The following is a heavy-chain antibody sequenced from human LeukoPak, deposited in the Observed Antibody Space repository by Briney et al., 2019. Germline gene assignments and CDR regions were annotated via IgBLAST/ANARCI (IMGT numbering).Heavy chain of an antibody. D-gene: IGHD1-1*01. CDR3: ARDSPNFWNQPSLPDY. J-gene: IGHJ4*02. CDR2: ISAYNGNT. CDR1: GYTFISYG. V-gene: IGHV1-18*01. Sequence: GASVKVSCKASGYTFISYGISWVRQAPGQGLEWMGWISAYNGNTNYAQKLQGRVTMTTDTSTSTAYMELRSLRSDDTAVYYCARDSPNFWNQPSLPDYWGQGTLVTVSS.